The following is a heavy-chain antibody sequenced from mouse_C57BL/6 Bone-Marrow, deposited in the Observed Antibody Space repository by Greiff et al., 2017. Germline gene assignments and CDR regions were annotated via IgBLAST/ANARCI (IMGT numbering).Heavy chain of an antibody. CDR2: IDPENGDT. CDR1: GFNIKDDY. Sequence: VQLQQSGAELVRPGASVKLSCTASGFNIKDDYMHWVKQRPEQGLEWIGWIDPENGDTEYASKFQGKATITADTSSNTAYLQLSSLTSEDTAVYYCTTRRYGNHRFAYWGQGTLVTVSA. V-gene: IGHV14-4*01. D-gene: IGHD2-1*01. CDR3: TTRRYGNHRFAY. J-gene: IGHJ3*01.